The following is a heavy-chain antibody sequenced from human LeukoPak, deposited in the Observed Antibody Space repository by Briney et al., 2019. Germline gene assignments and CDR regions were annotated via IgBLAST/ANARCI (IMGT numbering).Heavy chain of an antibody. CDR1: GFTFSSYG. CDR3: ATDIWGSYRYADN. V-gene: IGHV3-30*02. J-gene: IGHJ4*02. D-gene: IGHD3-16*02. CDR2: IRYDGSNK. Sequence: GGSLRLSCAASGFTFSSYGMHWVRQAPGKGLEWVTFIRYDGSNKYYTDSVKGRFTISRDTSKNTLYLQMNSLRAEDTAVYYCATDIWGSYRYADNWGRGTLVTVSS.